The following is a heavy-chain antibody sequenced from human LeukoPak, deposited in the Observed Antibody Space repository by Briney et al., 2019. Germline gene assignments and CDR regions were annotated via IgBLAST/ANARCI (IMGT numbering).Heavy chain of an antibody. CDR1: GFTFSSYE. Sequence: PGGSLRLSCAASGFTFSSYEMNWVRQAPGKGLEWVSYISHSGRTMFYADSVKGRFTISRDNAKNSLYLQLNSLRAEDTAVYYCARGTGGMWGQGTMVTVSS. J-gene: IGHJ3*01. V-gene: IGHV3-48*03. CDR3: ARGTGGM. CDR2: ISHSGRTM. D-gene: IGHD3-16*01.